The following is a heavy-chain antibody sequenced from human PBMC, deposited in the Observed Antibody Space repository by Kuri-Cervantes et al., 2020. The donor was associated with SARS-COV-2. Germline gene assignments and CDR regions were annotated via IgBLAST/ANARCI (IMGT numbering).Heavy chain of an antibody. CDR2: ISDDGRKK. CDR3: ARVLVRAFYYFYAVDV. D-gene: IGHD2-21*01. Sequence: SLKISCAVSGFTFNNHAMYWVRQAPGKGLEWVAVISDDGRKKYYRDSVKGRFTISRDTSKNTVYLQMNSLRPDDTGVYFCARVLVRAFYYFYAVDVWGQGTTVTVSS. J-gene: IGHJ6*02. CDR1: GFTFNNHA. V-gene: IGHV3-30*04.